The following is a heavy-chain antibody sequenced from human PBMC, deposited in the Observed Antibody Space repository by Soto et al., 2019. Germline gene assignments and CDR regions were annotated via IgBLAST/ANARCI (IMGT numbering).Heavy chain of an antibody. CDR1: GGSISRSSFV. Sequence: PSETLSLTCTFSGGSISRSSFVWGFIRQPPGKGLESLGTVYFTGSTDYNPSLKSRVSISVDTSKNQFSLKMTSMTAADTAVYFCGRLRRSGTYFDSWGQGTLVTV. D-gene: IGHD1-26*01. CDR2: VYFTGST. V-gene: IGHV4-39*01. J-gene: IGHJ4*02. CDR3: GRLRRSGTYFDS.